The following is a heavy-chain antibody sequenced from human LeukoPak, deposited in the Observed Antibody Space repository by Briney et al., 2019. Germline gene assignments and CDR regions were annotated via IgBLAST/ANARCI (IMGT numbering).Heavy chain of an antibody. CDR3: ARASRKVAATPIGYWFDP. CDR1: GGSISSYY. D-gene: IGHD2-15*01. V-gene: IGHV4-59*01. J-gene: IGHJ5*02. CDR2: IYYSGST. Sequence: PSETLSLTCTVSGGSISSYYWSWIRQPPGKGLEWIGYIYYSGSTNYNPSLKSRVTISVDTSKNQFSLKLSSVTAADTAVYYCARASRKVAATPIGYWFDPWGQGTLVTVSS.